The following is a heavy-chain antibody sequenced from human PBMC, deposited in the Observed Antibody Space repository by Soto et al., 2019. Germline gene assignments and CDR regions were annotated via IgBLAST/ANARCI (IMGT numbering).Heavy chain of an antibody. CDR3: ARDLLRRSIVATGDLRP. J-gene: IGHJ5*02. V-gene: IGHV1-18*01. D-gene: IGHD5-12*01. Sequence: QVQLVQSGAEVKKPGASVKVSCKASGYTFTSYGLSWVRQAPGQGLEWMGWISAYNGNATYAQKLQGRVTMTTDTHTSTAYMELRSLRSDDTAVYYCARDLLRRSIVATGDLRPWGQGNLVPVSS. CDR2: ISAYNGNA. CDR1: GYTFTSYG.